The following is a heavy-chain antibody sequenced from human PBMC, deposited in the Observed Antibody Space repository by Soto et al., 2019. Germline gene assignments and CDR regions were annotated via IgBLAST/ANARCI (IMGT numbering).Heavy chain of an antibody. CDR3: ARASSGSYDEGAFDI. CDR2: IYYSGST. D-gene: IGHD1-26*01. Sequence: QVQLQESGPGLVKPSETLSLTCTVSGGSISSYYWSWIRQPPGKGLEWIGYIYYSGSTNYNPSLKSRVTISVDTYTHQFYLKLSSVTAADTAVYYCARASSGSYDEGAFDIWGQGTMVPVSS. V-gene: IGHV4-59*01. J-gene: IGHJ3*02. CDR1: GGSISSYY.